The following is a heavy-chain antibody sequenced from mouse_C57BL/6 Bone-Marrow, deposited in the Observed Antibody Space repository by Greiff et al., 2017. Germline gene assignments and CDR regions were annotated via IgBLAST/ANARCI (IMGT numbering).Heavy chain of an antibody. V-gene: IGHV1-81*01. J-gene: IGHJ2*01. CDR3: ARHYYGSSYPVLY. CDR2: IYPRSGNT. Sequence: VKLMESGAELARPGASVKLSCKASGYTFTSYGISWVKQRTGQGLEWIGEIYPRSGNTYYNEKFKGKATLTADKSSSTAYMELRSLTSEDSAVYFCARHYYGSSYPVLYWGQGTTLTVSS. CDR1: GYTFTSYG. D-gene: IGHD1-1*01.